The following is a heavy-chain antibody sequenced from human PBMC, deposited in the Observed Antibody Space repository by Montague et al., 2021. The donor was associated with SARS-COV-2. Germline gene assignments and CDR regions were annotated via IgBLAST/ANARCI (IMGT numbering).Heavy chain of an antibody. CDR3: ASAGGYCTGGSCYYVY. Sequence: SETLSLTCSVSGGSISTYYWSWIRQPPGKGLEWIGYIYYSGSTNYNPSLKSRVTISIDTSKNQFSLELSSVTAADTAVYYCASAGGYCTGGSCYYVYWGQGTLVTVSS. CDR2: IYYSGST. CDR1: GGSISTYY. J-gene: IGHJ4*02. D-gene: IGHD2-15*01. V-gene: IGHV4-59*01.